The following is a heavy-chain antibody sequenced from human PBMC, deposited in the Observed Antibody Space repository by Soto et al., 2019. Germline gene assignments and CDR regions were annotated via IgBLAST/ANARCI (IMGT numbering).Heavy chain of an antibody. D-gene: IGHD2-15*01. J-gene: IGHJ2*01. CDR2: INHSGST. V-gene: IGHV4-34*01. CDR3: AFFFQAEDVIRVLCTVSAFLLNRSSDL. Sequence: PGKGLEWIGEINHSGSTKYNPSLKSRVTISTDTSKNQFSLKLSSVTAADTAIYYCAFFFQAEDVIRVLCTVSAFLLNRSSDL.